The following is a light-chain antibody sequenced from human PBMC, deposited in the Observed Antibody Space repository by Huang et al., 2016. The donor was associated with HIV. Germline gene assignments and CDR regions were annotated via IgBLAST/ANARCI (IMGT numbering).Light chain of an antibody. CDR1: QSVGIY. CDR3: QQYERPPDT. V-gene: IGKV3-20*01. CDR2: GAS. J-gene: IGKJ3*01. Sequence: IVLTHSPGTLPLSPGEIATLSVRASQSVGIYLAWYKQKPGQAPRLLIYGASTRVTWIPDRVSGGVSRTDFTLSISRLEPEDFAVYYCQQYERPPDTFGPGTKVNIK.